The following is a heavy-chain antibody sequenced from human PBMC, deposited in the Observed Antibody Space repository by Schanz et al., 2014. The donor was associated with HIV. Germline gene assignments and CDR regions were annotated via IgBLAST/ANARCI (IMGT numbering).Heavy chain of an antibody. CDR2: IWYDGSNK. V-gene: IGHV3-33*01. J-gene: IGHJ4*02. D-gene: IGHD4-4*01. CDR1: GFTFSTYG. CDR3: ARGWRENSFDY. Sequence: QVQLVESGGRVVQPGRSLRLSCAASGFTFSTYGMHWARQAPGKGLEWGAVIWYDGSNKYYADSVKGRFTISRDNSKNTLYLQMNSLRAEDTAVYYCARGWRENSFDYWGQGTLVTVSS.